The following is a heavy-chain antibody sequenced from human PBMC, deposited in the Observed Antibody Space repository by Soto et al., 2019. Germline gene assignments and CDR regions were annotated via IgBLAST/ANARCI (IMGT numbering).Heavy chain of an antibody. CDR3: ARDGWFGELLVSYYYGMDV. V-gene: IGHV3-53*01. CDR1: GFTVSSNY. CDR2: IYSGGST. J-gene: IGHJ6*02. Sequence: PGGSLRLSCAASGFTVSSNYMSWVRQAPGKGLEWVSGIYSGGSTYYADSVKGRFTISRDSSKNTLYLQMNSLRAEDTAVYYCARDGWFGELLVSYYYGMDVWGQGTTVTVSS. D-gene: IGHD3-10*01.